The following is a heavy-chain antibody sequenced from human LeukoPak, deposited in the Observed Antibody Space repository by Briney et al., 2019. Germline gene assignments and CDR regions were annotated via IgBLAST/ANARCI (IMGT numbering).Heavy chain of an antibody. Sequence: PGGSLRLSCAASGFTSTTYWMNWVRQAPGKGLEWVANIKQDGSEEYYVDSVKGRFTISRDNAKNSVYLQMNSLRAEDTAVYYCARALYDSSGYFYHWGQGTLVTVSS. CDR1: GFTSTTYW. CDR3: ARALYDSSGYFYH. V-gene: IGHV3-7*01. CDR2: IKQDGSEE. D-gene: IGHD3-22*01. J-gene: IGHJ4*02.